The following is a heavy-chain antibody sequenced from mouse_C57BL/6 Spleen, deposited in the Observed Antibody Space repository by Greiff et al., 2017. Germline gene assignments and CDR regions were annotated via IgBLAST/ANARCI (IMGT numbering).Heavy chain of an antibody. Sequence: EVQLQQSGPGLVKPSQSLSLTCSVTGYSITSGYYWNLIRQFPGNKLEWVGYIRYDGSNNYNPSLKNRISITRDTSKNQFILKLNSVTTEDTDTYYCARGDGYYEDYWGQGTTLTVSS. CDR2: IRYDGSN. CDR3: ARGDGYYEDY. V-gene: IGHV3-6*01. CDR1: GYSITSGYY. D-gene: IGHD2-3*01. J-gene: IGHJ2*01.